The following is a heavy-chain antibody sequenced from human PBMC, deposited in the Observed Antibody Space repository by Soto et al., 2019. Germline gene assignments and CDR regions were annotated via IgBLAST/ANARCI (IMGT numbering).Heavy chain of an antibody. CDR3: VRRVSGNYDY. D-gene: IGHD1-7*01. V-gene: IGHV3-64*01. J-gene: IGHJ4*02. Sequence: EVQLAESGGGMVQPGGSLRLSCVASGFTFSSYDMHWVRQAPGKGLEYVSSISSNGGTTYYGNSVKGRFTISRDNSKNILYRQMGSLRAEDMAVYYCVRRVSGNYDYWGQGTLVTVSS. CDR1: GFTFSSYD. CDR2: ISSNGGTT.